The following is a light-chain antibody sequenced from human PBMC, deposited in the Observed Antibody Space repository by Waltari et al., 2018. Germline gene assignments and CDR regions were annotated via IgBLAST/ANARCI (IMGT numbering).Light chain of an antibody. CDR3: QQRFKWPLYT. CDR2: DAS. Sequence: EIVLTQSPATLSLSPGESATLSCRASQTVDRYLAWYQQRPGRAPRPLIYDASNRATGIPARFSGSGSGTDFTLTISSLEPEDFAVYYCQQRFKWPLYTFGQGTKLEIK. J-gene: IGKJ2*01. CDR1: QTVDRY. V-gene: IGKV3-11*01.